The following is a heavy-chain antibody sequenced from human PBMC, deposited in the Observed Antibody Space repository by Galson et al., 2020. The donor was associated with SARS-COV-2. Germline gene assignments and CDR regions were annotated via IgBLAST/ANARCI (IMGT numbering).Heavy chain of an antibody. D-gene: IGHD6-13*01. J-gene: IGHJ4*01. CDR1: GFSFSSYR. V-gene: IGHV3-74*01. CDR3: ARETAATGVSAYEI. Sequence: WGSLRLSCAASGFSFSSYRMHWFRQAPGKGLVGVSRIKSDGSITDYADSVKGRFSISRDNAKNTLYLQMNSLRADDTAVYYCARETAATGVSAYEIWDRGNLVPGS. CDR2: IKSDGSIT.